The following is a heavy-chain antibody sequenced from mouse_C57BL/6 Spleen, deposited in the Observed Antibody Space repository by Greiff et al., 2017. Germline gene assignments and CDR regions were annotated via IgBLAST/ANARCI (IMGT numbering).Heavy chain of an antibody. D-gene: IGHD5-1*01. CDR2: IDPSDSYT. Sequence: QVQLQQPGAELVKPGASVKLSCKASGYTFTSYWMQWVKQRPGQGLEWIGEIDPSDSYTNYNQKFKGKATLTVDTSSSTAYMQLSSLTSEDSAVYYGARFGTWYFDYWGQGTTLTVSS. CDR3: ARFGTWYFDY. V-gene: IGHV1-50*01. J-gene: IGHJ2*01. CDR1: GYTFTSYW.